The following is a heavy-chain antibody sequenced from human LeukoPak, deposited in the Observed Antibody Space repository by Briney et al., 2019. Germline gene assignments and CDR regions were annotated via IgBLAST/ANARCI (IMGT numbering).Heavy chain of an antibody. Sequence: PSETLSLTCTVSGGSISSSIYYWGWIRQPPGKGLEWIGSIYYSGSTYYNPSLKSRVTISVDTSKNQFSLKLSSVTAADTAVYYCAREGIYGGNSEDYWGQGTLVTVSS. J-gene: IGHJ4*02. CDR1: GGSISSSIYY. CDR3: AREGIYGGNSEDY. D-gene: IGHD4-23*01. V-gene: IGHV4-39*02. CDR2: IYYSGST.